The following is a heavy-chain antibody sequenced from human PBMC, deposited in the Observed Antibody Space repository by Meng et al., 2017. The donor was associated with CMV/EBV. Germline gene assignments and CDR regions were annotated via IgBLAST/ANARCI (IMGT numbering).Heavy chain of an antibody. CDR2: IYYSGST. CDR3: ASDTLFGVIFNAQFDY. D-gene: IGHD3-3*01. V-gene: IGHV4-39*07. CDR1: GGSISSSSYY. J-gene: IGHJ4*02. Sequence: SETLSLTCTVSGGSISSSSYYWGWIRQPPGKGLEWIGSIYYSGSTYYNPSLKSRVTISVDTSKNQFSLKLSSVTAADTAVYYCASDTLFGVIFNAQFDYWGQGTLVTVSS.